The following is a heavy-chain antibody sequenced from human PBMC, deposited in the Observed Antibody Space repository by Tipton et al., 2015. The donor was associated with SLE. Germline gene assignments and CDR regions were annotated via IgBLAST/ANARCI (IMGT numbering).Heavy chain of an antibody. CDR1: GDSINSDGYC. CDR2: IYYSGST. CDR3: SSFDYSNSDDY. V-gene: IGHV4-31*03. J-gene: IGHJ4*02. Sequence: LRLSCTVSGDSINSDGYCWTWIRQPPGKGLEWIGYIYYSGSTYYNPSLQSRLTMSVDTSRNQFSLKLTSVTAAHTAVYFCSSFDYSNSDDYWGQGTLVTVPS. D-gene: IGHD4-11*01.